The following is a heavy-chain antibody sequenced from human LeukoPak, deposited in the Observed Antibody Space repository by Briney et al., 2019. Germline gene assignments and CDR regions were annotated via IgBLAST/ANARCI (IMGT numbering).Heavy chain of an antibody. Sequence: HPGESLRLSCAASGFTFDDYAMHWVRQAPGKGLEWVSGISWNSGSIGYADSVKGRFTISRDNAKNSLYLQMNSLRAEDTALYYCAKAFTMVRGVIGYFDYWGQGTLVTVSS. D-gene: IGHD3-10*01. CDR3: AKAFTMVRGVIGYFDY. CDR1: GFTFDDYA. V-gene: IGHV3-9*01. J-gene: IGHJ4*02. CDR2: ISWNSGSI.